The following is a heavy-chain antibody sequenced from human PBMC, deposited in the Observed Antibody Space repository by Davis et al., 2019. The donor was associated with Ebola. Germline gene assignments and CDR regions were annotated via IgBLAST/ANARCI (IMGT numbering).Heavy chain of an antibody. V-gene: IGHV3-21*01. Sequence: GESLKISCAASGFMFSTYSMNWVRQAPGKGLEWVSSITSGSSYIHYADSVKGRFTISRDNAKNSLYLQMNSLRAEDTALYYCARSDAYKSPPNHYWGQGTLVTVSS. D-gene: IGHD5-24*01. J-gene: IGHJ4*02. CDR3: ARSDAYKSPPNHY. CDR2: ITSGSSYI. CDR1: GFMFSTYS.